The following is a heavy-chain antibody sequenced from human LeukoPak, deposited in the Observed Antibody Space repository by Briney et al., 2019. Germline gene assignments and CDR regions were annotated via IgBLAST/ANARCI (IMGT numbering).Heavy chain of an antibody. J-gene: IGHJ6*02. CDR3: AKVRLDCSSTSCYPPFSNYGMDV. D-gene: IGHD2-2*01. CDR1: GFTFSNFW. V-gene: IGHV3-7*03. Sequence: PGGSLRLSCTASGFTFSNFWMGWVRQAPGKGLEWVANIKQDETEKFYLGSVKGRFTISRDNSKNTLYLQMNSLRAEDTAVYYCAKVRLDCSSTSCYPPFSNYGMDVWGQGTTVTVSS. CDR2: IKQDETEK.